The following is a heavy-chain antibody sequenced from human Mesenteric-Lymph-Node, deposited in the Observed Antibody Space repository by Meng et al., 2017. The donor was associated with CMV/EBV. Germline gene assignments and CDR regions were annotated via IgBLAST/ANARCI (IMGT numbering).Heavy chain of an antibody. CDR2: ISSTSNYI. Sequence: GESLKISCAASGFTFSSYSMNWVRQAPGKGLEWVSSISSTSNYIYYADSVKGRFTISRDNARSSLFLQMNSLRADDTAVYYCARLVPALLRGWFDPWGQGTLVTVSS. CDR3: ARLVPALLRGWFDP. V-gene: IGHV3-21*01. CDR1: GFTFSSYS. J-gene: IGHJ5*02. D-gene: IGHD2-2*01.